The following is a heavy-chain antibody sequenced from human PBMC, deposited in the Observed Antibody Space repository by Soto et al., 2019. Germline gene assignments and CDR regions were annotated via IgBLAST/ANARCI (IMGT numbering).Heavy chain of an antibody. CDR3: AKDPGYDSSGYYSS. J-gene: IGHJ4*02. CDR2: ISYDGSNK. Sequence: QVQLVESGGGVVQPGRSLRLSCAASGFTFSSYGMHWVRQAPGKGLEWVAVISYDGSNKYYADSVKGRFTISRDNSKNTLYLQMNRLRAEDTAVYYCAKDPGYDSSGYYSSWGQGTLVTVSS. V-gene: IGHV3-30*18. D-gene: IGHD3-22*01. CDR1: GFTFSSYG.